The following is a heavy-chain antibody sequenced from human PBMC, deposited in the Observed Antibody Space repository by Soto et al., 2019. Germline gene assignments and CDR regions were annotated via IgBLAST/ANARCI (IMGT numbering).Heavy chain of an antibody. CDR3: ARDGPPTTTGVGPSYTMDV. J-gene: IGHJ6*02. D-gene: IGHD3-3*01. Sequence: QMQLVQSGAEVKKPGASVKVSCKTSGYTFTSYQMHWVRQAPGQGLEWMGIINPSGGRITYAPRCQGRVMRTRDTSTNTVYMELRSLRSEDTAVYYCARDGPPTTTGVGPSYTMDVWGQGTTVTVS. CDR2: INPSGGRI. V-gene: IGHV1-46*01. CDR1: GYTFTSYQ.